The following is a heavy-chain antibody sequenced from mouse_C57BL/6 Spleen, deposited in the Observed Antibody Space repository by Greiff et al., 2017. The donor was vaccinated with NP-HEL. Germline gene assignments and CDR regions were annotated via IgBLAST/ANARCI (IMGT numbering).Heavy chain of an antibody. Sequence: VQLQQSGAELARPGASVKMSCKASGYTFTSYTMHWVKQRPGQGLEWIGYINPSSGYTKYNQKFKDKATLTADKSSSTAYMQLSSLTSEDSAVYYCAREGTIYYGNYPDYWGQGTTLTVSS. CDR2: INPSSGYT. V-gene: IGHV1-4*01. J-gene: IGHJ2*01. D-gene: IGHD2-1*01. CDR3: AREGTIYYGNYPDY. CDR1: GYTFTSYT.